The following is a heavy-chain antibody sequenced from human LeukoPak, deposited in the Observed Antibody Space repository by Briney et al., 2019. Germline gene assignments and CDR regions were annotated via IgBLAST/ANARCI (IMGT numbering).Heavy chain of an antibody. Sequence: PSETLSLTCTVSGGSINSVYWSWIRQPPGKGLEWIAYIYYSGTTSYNPSLKSRVTISVDMSKNQFSLKLTSVTAADTAVYYCANQHWGSNYFDYWGQGALVTVSS. CDR1: GGSINSVY. J-gene: IGHJ4*02. CDR3: ANQHWGSNYFDY. D-gene: IGHD7-27*01. CDR2: IYYSGTT. V-gene: IGHV4-59*01.